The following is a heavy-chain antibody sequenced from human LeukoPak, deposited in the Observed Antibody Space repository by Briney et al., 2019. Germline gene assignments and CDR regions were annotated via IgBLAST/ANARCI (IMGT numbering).Heavy chain of an antibody. CDR1: GGSVCTYY. J-gene: IGHJ2*01. Sequence: SETLSLTCAASGGSVCTYYWSWIQQPAGKGLEWIGRFYSSGSTSYNPSLKSRVSMSIDTSKNQFSLNLTSVTAADTAVYYCAKVAGSRYFDIWGRGTLVTVSS. D-gene: IGHD6-19*01. CDR3: AKVAGSRYFDI. V-gene: IGHV4-4*07. CDR2: FYSSGST.